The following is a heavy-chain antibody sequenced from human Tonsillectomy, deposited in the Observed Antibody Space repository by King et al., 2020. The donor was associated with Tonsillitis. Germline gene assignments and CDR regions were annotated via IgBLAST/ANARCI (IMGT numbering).Heavy chain of an antibody. CDR1: GFTFSSYA. CDR2: IYSGGNKT. CDR3: ANGDSPAETRRTGFDY. Sequence: VQLQESGGDLVQPGGSLRLSCAASGFTFSSYAMSWVRQAPGKGLEWVSVIYSGGNKTYYADSVKGRFTISRDNSKNTLYLQMHSLRNDDTAVYYCANGDSPAETRRTGFDYWGQGPLVTVSS. J-gene: IGHJ4*02. D-gene: IGHD1-14*01. V-gene: IGHV3-23*03.